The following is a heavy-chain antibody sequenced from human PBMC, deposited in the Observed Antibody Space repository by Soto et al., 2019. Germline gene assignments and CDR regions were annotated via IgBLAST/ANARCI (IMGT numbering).Heavy chain of an antibody. CDR3: ASRPSGSGFDP. Sequence: SETLSLTCTVSGGSISSGDYYWSWIRQPPGKGLEWIGYIYYSGSTYYNPSLKSRVTISVDTSKNQFSLKLSPVTAADTAVYYCASRPSGSGFDPWGQGTLVTVSS. V-gene: IGHV4-30-4*01. CDR2: IYYSGST. D-gene: IGHD1-26*01. J-gene: IGHJ5*02. CDR1: GGSISSGDYY.